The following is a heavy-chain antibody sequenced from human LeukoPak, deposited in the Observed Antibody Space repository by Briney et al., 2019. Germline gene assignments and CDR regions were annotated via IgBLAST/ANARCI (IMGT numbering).Heavy chain of an antibody. D-gene: IGHD6-13*01. CDR1: GFTFSDYW. CDR2: IKQDGGEK. V-gene: IGHV3-7*01. CDR3: ARDGTAAGLYFDL. J-gene: IGHJ4*01. Sequence: GGSLRLSCAVSGFTFSDYWMNWVRQAPGKGLEWVASIKQDGGEKSYVDSVKGRFTNSRDNPKNSLYLQMSSLRAEDTAVYYCARDGTAAGLYFDLWGQGTLVTVSS.